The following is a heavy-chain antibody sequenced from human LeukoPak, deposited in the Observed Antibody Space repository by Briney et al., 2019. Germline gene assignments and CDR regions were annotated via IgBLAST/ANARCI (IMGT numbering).Heavy chain of an antibody. CDR2: VSSSGGTT. D-gene: IGHD3-22*01. Sequence: PGGSLTLSCAASGFTSSDHAMSWVRQAPGKGLEWVSAVSSSGGTTYYADSVQGRFTISRDISKSTLYLQMHSLRAEDTALYYCAKATYQYDSSGHIWFFDVWGRGTLVTVSS. CDR3: AKATYQYDSSGHIWFFDV. J-gene: IGHJ2*01. V-gene: IGHV3-23*01. CDR1: GFTSSDHA.